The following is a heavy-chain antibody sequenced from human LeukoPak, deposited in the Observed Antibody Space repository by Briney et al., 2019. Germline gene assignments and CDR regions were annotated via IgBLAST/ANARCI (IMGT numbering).Heavy chain of an antibody. CDR1: GFTFNTYT. CDR2: ISGSSGII. Sequence: GGSLRLSCAASGFTFNTYTMNWVRQAPGKGLEWVLYISGSSGIIDYADSVKGRFTISRNNAKNSLYLQMNSLRAEDTAVYYCYSSSWYYYWGQGTLVTVSS. V-gene: IGHV3-48*01. D-gene: IGHD6-13*01. CDR3: YSSSWYYY. J-gene: IGHJ4*02.